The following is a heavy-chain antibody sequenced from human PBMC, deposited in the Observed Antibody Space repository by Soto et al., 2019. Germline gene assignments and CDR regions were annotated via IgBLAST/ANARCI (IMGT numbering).Heavy chain of an antibody. Sequence: QVQLQQWGAGLLKPSETLSLTCAVYGGSFSGYYWSWIRQPPGKGLEWIGEINHSGSTNYNPSLKSRVTISVDTSKNQFSLKLSSVTAADTAVYYCARGIRASGGYYYYYMDVWGKGTTVTVSS. CDR2: INHSGST. D-gene: IGHD3-10*01. CDR1: GGSFSGYY. J-gene: IGHJ6*03. CDR3: ARGIRASGGYYYYYMDV. V-gene: IGHV4-34*01.